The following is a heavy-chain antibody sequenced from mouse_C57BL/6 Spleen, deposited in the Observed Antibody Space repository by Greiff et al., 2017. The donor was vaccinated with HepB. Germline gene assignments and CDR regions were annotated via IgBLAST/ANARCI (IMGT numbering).Heavy chain of an antibody. CDR1: GYSITSGYD. D-gene: IGHD3-2*02. V-gene: IGHV3-1*01. CDR2: ISYSGST. Sequence: VQLKESGPGMVKPSQSLSLTCTVTGYSITSGYDWHWIRHFPGNKLEWMGYISYSGSTNYNPSLNSRISITHDTSKNHFFLKLNSVTTEDTATYYCASGGAQARFAYWGQGTLVTVSA. J-gene: IGHJ3*01. CDR3: ASGGAQARFAY.